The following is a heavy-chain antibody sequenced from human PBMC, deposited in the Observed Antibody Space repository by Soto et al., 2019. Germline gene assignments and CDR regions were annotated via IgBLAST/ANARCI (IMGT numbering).Heavy chain of an antibody. CDR1: GGSMSGYY. D-gene: IGHD6-19*01. CDR3: ARHSLYSSRTWFDP. CDR2: IYYSGST. Sequence: PSETLSLTCTVSGGSMSGYYWSWIRQPPGKGLEWIGCIYYSGSTNYDPSLKSRVTMSVDTSKSQFSLNLNSVTAADTAVYYCARHSLYSSRTWFDPWGQGTLVTVSS. V-gene: IGHV4-59*08. J-gene: IGHJ5*02.